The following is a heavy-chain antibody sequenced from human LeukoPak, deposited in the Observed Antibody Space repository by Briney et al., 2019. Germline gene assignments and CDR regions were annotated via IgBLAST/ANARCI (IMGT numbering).Heavy chain of an antibody. D-gene: IGHD6-19*01. J-gene: IGHJ4*02. CDR3: AKNPLVSGTIYFDS. Sequence: PGGSLRLSCAASGFTVSSNYMNWVRQAPGKGLEWVSSISGSGDNRNYADSVKGRFTISRDNSKSTLYLEMNSLRAEDTAIYYCAKNPLVSGTIYFDSWGQGTLLTVSS. CDR1: GFTVSSNY. V-gene: IGHV3-23*01. CDR2: ISGSGDNR.